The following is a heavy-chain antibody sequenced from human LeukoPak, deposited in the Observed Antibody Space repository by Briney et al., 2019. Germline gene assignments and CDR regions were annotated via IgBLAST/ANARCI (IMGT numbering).Heavy chain of an antibody. Sequence: ALVKVSCKASGGTFSSYAISWVRQAPGQGLEWMGRIIPILGIANYAQKFQGRVTITADKSTSTAYMELSSLRSEDTAVYYCARASYYYDSSGYIYWGRGTLVTVSS. CDR2: IIPILGIA. CDR1: GGTFSSYA. D-gene: IGHD3-22*01. V-gene: IGHV1-69*04. J-gene: IGHJ4*02. CDR3: ARASYYYDSSGYIY.